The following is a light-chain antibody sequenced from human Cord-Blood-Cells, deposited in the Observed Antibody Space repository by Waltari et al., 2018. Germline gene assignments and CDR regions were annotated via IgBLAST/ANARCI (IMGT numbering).Light chain of an antibody. V-gene: IGLV2-14*01. Sequence: QSALTQPASVSGSPGQSTTISCTGTSCDVGGYDYVSWYQPPPGKAPTLMKYDVSNRPSGVSNRFSGSKSGNTASLTISGLQAEDEADYYCSSYTSSSTLVVFGGGTKLTVL. CDR2: DVS. CDR1: SCDVGGYDY. J-gene: IGLJ2*01. CDR3: SSYTSSSTLVV.